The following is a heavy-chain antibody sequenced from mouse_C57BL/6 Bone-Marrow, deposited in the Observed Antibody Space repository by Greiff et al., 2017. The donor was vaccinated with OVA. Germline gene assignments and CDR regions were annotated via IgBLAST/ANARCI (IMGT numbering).Heavy chain of an antibody. CDR3: AMPHITTVVAPDFDY. Sequence: QVQLQQPGAELVKPGASVKVSCKASGYTFTSYWMHWVKQRPGQGLEWIGRIHPSDSDTNYNQKFKGKATLTVDKSSSTAYMQLSSLTSEDSAVYYGAMPHITTVVAPDFDYWGQGTTLTVSS. D-gene: IGHD1-1*01. CDR2: IHPSDSDT. J-gene: IGHJ2*01. V-gene: IGHV1-74*01. CDR1: GYTFTSYW.